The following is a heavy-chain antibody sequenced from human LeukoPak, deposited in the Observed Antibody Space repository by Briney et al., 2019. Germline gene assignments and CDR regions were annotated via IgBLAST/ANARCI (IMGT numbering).Heavy chain of an antibody. D-gene: IGHD6-13*01. CDR1: GFTISNYA. V-gene: IGHV3-23*01. J-gene: IGHJ4*02. Sequence: PGGSLRLSCAASGFTISNYAMSWVRQTPGRGLEWVSTISVNGGSTYSADSVKGRFTISRDNALNSLYLQMNSLRAEDTAIYYCARSIPYGTTWYGRSDYWGQGTLVTVSS. CDR2: ISVNGGST. CDR3: ARSIPYGTTWYGRSDY.